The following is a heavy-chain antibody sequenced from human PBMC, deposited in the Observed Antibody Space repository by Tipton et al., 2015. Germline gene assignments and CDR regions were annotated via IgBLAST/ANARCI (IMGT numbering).Heavy chain of an antibody. CDR3: ARETYSDYDFSNWFDP. J-gene: IGHJ5*02. V-gene: IGHV4-4*02. Sequence: TLSLTCAVSGGSISSSNWRTWVRQPPGKGLEWIGEIYQSGNTNYNPSLKSRVTISADRSKNQFSLKVTSVTAADTAVYYCARETYSDYDFSNWFDPWGQGILVTVSS. CDR2: IYQSGNT. CDR1: GGSISSSNW. D-gene: IGHD5-12*01.